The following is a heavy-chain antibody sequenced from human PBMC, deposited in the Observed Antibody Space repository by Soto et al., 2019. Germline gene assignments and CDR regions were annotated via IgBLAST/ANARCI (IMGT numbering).Heavy chain of an antibody. CDR1: GGSIRSYY. V-gene: IGHV4-59*01. CDR2: IYFRGTT. J-gene: IGHJ4*02. D-gene: IGHD3-22*01. Sequence: PSETLSLTCTVSGGSIRSYYWSWIRQPPGKGLEWIGYIYFRGTTNYNPSLKSRVTMSADTSKNQFSLKLNSVTAADTAVYYCARMNYYDTSGYPFDYWGQGMMVTVSS. CDR3: ARMNYYDTSGYPFDY.